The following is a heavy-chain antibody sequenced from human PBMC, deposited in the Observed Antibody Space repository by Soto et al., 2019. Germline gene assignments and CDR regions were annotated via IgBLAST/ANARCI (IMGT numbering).Heavy chain of an antibody. CDR3: ARDSGEVGFYYYGMDV. Sequence: PGGSLRLSCAASGFTFNSYAMHWVRQAPVKGLEWVAVISYDGSNKYYADSVKGRFTISRDNSKNTLYLQMNSLRAEDTAVYYCARDSGEVGFYYYGMDVWGQGTTVTVSS. CDR1: GFTFNSYA. V-gene: IGHV3-30-3*01. CDR2: ISYDGSNK. J-gene: IGHJ6*02. D-gene: IGHD1-26*01.